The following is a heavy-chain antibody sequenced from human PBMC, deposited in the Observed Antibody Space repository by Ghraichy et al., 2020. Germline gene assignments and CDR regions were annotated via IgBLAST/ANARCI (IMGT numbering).Heavy chain of an antibody. D-gene: IGHD6-19*01. CDR1: GFTSVVYW. CDR3: ARSNRLYMSGFYDGWYFDR. Sequence: GGSLRLSCAASGFTSVVYWMSWVRQAPGKGLEWVANIKQDGSEKHYVDSVKGRFTISRDNAKNSLYLEMNSLRAEDTAVYYCARSNRLYMSGFYDGWYFDRWGRGKLVTVYS. CDR2: IKQDGSEK. J-gene: IGHJ2*01. V-gene: IGHV3-7*04.